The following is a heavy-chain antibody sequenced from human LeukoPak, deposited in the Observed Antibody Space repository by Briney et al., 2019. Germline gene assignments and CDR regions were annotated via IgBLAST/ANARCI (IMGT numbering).Heavy chain of an antibody. CDR1: GFTFSSYG. D-gene: IGHD3-3*01. Sequence: PGGSLRLSCAASGFTFSSYGMHWVRQAPGKGLEWVAVIWYDGSNKYYADSVKGRFTISRDKSKNTLYLQMNSLRAEDTAVYFWARGGSYDYWTGYRTDYWGQGTLVTVSS. J-gene: IGHJ4*02. V-gene: IGHV3-33*01. CDR3: ARGGSYDYWTGYRTDY. CDR2: IWYDGSNK.